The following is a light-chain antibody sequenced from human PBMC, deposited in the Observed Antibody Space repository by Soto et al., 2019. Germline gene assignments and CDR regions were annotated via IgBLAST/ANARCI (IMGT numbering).Light chain of an antibody. V-gene: IGKV3-11*01. J-gene: IGKJ1*01. CDR2: DAS. Sequence: EIVLTQSPATLSLSPGEGATLSCRASQSVYNYFAWYQQKPGQAPRLLIYDASNRATGIPARFSGSGSGTDFTLTISSLEPEDFAVYYCQQRSNWPLTFGHGTKVEIK. CDR3: QQRSNWPLT. CDR1: QSVYNY.